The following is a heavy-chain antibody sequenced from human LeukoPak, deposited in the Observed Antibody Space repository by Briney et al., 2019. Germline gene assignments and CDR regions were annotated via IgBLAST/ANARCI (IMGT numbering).Heavy chain of an antibody. Sequence: AGGSLRLSCAASGFTFSSYSMNWVRQAPGKGLEWVSYISSSSSTIYYADSVKGRFTISRDNAKSSLYLQMNSLRDEDTAVYYCARGPNSNWSGLDFWGQGTLLTVSS. J-gene: IGHJ4*02. D-gene: IGHD6-6*01. CDR1: GFTFSSYS. V-gene: IGHV3-48*02. CDR3: ARGPNSNWSGLDF. CDR2: ISSSSSTI.